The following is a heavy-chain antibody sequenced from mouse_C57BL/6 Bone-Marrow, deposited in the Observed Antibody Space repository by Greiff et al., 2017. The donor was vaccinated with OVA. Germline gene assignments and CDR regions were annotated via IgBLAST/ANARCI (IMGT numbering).Heavy chain of an antibody. CDR2: INYDGSST. Sequence: EVQLVESEGGLVQPGSSMKLSCTASGFTFSDYYMAWVRQVPEKGLEWVANINYDGSSTYYLDSVQSRFIISRDNAKHTLYLQMSSLLSDDTATYYCARWRWNWYFDVWGPGTTVTVSS. CDR3: ARWRWNWYFDV. V-gene: IGHV5-16*01. J-gene: IGHJ1*01. CDR1: GFTFSDYY.